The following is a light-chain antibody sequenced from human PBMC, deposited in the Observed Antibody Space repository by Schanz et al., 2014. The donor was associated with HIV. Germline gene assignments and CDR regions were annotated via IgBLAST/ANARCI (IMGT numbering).Light chain of an antibody. CDR2: DSS. V-gene: IGKV3-20*01. J-gene: IGKJ1*01. Sequence: ENVMTQSPATLSLSPGERATLSCRASQNVNTNLAWYQQKPGQPPRLLIYDSSSRATGISARFSGSGSETDFTLSISGLEPEDFAVYYCQQYGSSLPGAFGQGTKVEIK. CDR1: QNVNTN. CDR3: QQYGSSLPGA.